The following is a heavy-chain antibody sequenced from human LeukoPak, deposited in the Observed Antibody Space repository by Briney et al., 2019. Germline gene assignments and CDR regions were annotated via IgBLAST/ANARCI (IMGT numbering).Heavy chain of an antibody. CDR2: ISGSGGST. D-gene: IGHD6-19*01. V-gene: IGHV3-23*01. CDR1: GFTFSSYA. J-gene: IGHJ4*02. Sequence: GGSLRLSCAASGFTFSSYAMSWVRQAPGKGLEWVSAISGSGGSTYYADSVKGRFTISRDNSKNTLYLQMNSLRAEDTAVYYCAKLHRRAYSSRCIDYWGQGTLVTVSS. CDR3: AKLHRRAYSSRCIDY.